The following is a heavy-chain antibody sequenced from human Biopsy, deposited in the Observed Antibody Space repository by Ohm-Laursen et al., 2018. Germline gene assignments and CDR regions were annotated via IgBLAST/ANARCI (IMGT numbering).Heavy chain of an antibody. V-gene: IGHV1-69*06. CDR3: ARHYYDTSGYNWFNP. CDR1: GGTFSSYI. J-gene: IGHJ5*02. Sequence: SVKVSCKASGGTFSSYIFAWVRQAPGQRPEWMGDVMPFFGTAQYAPKLQGRVSMTADKTTYTAYMELTSLTSEDTAVYFCARHYYDTSGYNWFNPWGQGTLVTVSS. D-gene: IGHD3-22*01. CDR2: VMPFFGTA.